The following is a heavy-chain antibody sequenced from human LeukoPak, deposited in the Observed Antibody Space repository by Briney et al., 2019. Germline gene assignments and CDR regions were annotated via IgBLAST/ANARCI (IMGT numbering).Heavy chain of an antibody. CDR2: VGISSGNT. V-gene: IGHV3-48*04. CDR3: ARDFRYAFDN. J-gene: IGHJ4*02. CDR1: GFTFSDYS. D-gene: IGHD5-12*01. Sequence: PGGSLRLSCAASGFTFSDYSMNWVRQAPRKGLEWISYVGISSGNTKYADSVKGRFTISGDGAKNSVYLQMNSLRVEDTAVYYCARDFRYAFDNWGQGTLVTVSS.